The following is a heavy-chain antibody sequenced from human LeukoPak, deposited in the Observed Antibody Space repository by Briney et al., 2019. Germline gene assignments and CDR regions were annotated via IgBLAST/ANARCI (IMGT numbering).Heavy chain of an antibody. CDR1: GDSISYFY. D-gene: IGHD2-15*01. V-gene: IGHV4-4*07. J-gene: IGHJ5*02. CDR2: ISGSGST. Sequence: TSETLSLTCSVSGDSISYFYWSWIRQAAGKGLEWIGRISGSGSTDYNASLKSRVTMSVDTSKNQFSLKLNSVTAADTAVYYCASLSEYCSAGSCYLGWFDPWGQGTLVTVSS. CDR3: ASLSEYCSAGSCYLGWFDP.